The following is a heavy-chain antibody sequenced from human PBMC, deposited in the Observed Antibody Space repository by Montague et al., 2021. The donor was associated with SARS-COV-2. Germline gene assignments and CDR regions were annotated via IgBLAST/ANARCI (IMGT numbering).Heavy chain of an antibody. CDR2: ITHGGST. CDR3: ARSHDYRGNDYFDP. D-gene: IGHD4-23*01. V-gene: IGHV4-34*01. Sequence: ETLSLTCAVYGGSLSGFYWTWIRQAPGKGLEWVGEITHGGSTSYSPAPKSRLTISLDTSKNQFSLKLDSVTAAATATYYCARSHDYRGNDYFDPWGQGALVIVSS. CDR1: GGSLSGFY. J-gene: IGHJ4*02.